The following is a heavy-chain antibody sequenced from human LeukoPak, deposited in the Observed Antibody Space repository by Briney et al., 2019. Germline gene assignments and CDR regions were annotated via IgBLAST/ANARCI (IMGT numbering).Heavy chain of an antibody. CDR3: ARRKTHGSGSYPYYYYYGMDV. D-gene: IGHD3-10*01. CDR1: GGTFSSYA. Sequence: ASVKVSCKASGGTFSSYAISWVRQAPGQGLEWMGGIIPIFGTANYAQKFQGRVTITADESTSTASMELSSLRSEDTAVYYCARRKTHGSGSYPYYYYYGMDVWGKGTTVTVSS. CDR2: IIPIFGTA. J-gene: IGHJ6*04. V-gene: IGHV1-69*13.